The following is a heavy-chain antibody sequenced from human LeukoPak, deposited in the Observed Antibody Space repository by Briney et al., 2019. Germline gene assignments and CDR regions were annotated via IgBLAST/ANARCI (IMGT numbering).Heavy chain of an antibody. Sequence: GGSLRLSCAASGFTFSSYEMNWVRQAPGKGLEWVSYISSSGSTIYYADSVKGRFTISRDNAKNSLYLQMNSLRAEDTAVYYCARATYQGESDALDIWGQGTMVTVSS. V-gene: IGHV3-48*03. CDR1: GFTFSSYE. CDR3: ARATYQGESDALDI. D-gene: IGHD3-10*01. CDR2: ISSSGSTI. J-gene: IGHJ3*02.